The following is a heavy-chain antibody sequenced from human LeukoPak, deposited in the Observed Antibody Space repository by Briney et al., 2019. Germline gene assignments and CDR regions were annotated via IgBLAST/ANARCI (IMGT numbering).Heavy chain of an antibody. D-gene: IGHD4-17*01. V-gene: IGHV3-48*04. J-gene: IGHJ3*02. CDR1: GFTFSSYS. CDR2: INGGSTTI. CDR3: AKVGDYGDYGIGGDWLVPDAFDI. Sequence: GGSLRLSCAASGFTFSSYSVNWVRQAPGKGLEWVSYINGGSTTIHYADSVKGRFTISRGNAKNSLYLQMNSLRAEDTAVYYCAKVGDYGDYGIGGDWLVPDAFDIWGQGTMVTVSS.